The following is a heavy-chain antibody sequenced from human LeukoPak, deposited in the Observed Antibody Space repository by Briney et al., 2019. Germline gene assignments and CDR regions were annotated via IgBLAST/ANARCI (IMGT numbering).Heavy chain of an antibody. J-gene: IGHJ6*02. CDR1: GFTFSSYG. Sequence: GGSLRPSCAASGFTFSSYGMPWVRQAPGKGLEWVAVISYDGSNKYYADSVKGRFTISRDNSKNTLYLQMNSLRAEDTAVYYCAKDRYGDYEWGYYYYYGMDVWGQGTTVTVSS. V-gene: IGHV3-30*18. D-gene: IGHD4-17*01. CDR3: AKDRYGDYEWGYYYYYGMDV. CDR2: ISYDGSNK.